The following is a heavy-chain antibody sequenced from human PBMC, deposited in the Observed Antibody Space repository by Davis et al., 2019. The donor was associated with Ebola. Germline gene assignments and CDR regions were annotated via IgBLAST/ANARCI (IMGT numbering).Heavy chain of an antibody. CDR1: GFTFSDYY. CDR3: AKGWGTIVS. Sequence: GESLKISCAASGFTFSDYYMSWIRQAPGKGLEWVSSISSSGSYTNYAHSVKGRFTISRDNAKNTLYLQMNSLRVEDTAIYYCAKGWGTIVSWGQGTLVTVSS. J-gene: IGHJ5*02. V-gene: IGHV3-11*05. D-gene: IGHD3-16*01. CDR2: ISSSGSYT.